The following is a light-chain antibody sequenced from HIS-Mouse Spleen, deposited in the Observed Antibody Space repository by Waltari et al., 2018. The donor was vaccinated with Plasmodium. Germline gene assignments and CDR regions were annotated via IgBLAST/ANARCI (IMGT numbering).Light chain of an antibody. CDR2: KES. CDR1: KLGYKY. Sequence: SYELTQPPSVSVSPGQTASITCSGDKLGYKYACWYQQKPGQSPVLVIYKESKRPSGIPGRFSGSNSGNTATLTISGTQAMDEADYYCQAWDSSTVVFGGGTKLTVL. V-gene: IGLV3-1*01. J-gene: IGLJ2*01. CDR3: QAWDSSTVV.